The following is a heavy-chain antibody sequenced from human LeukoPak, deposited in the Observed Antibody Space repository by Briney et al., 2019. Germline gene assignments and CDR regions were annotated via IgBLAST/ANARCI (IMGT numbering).Heavy chain of an antibody. Sequence: GGSLRLSCGASGFYFSSYSMNWVRQAPGKGLEWVSSINSGSTYMYYADSVKGRFTISGDNAKNSLHLQIDSLRAEDTAVYFCARVEATTGRNYHYYYMDVWGKGTTVTVSS. CDR3: ARVEATTGRNYHYYYMDV. V-gene: IGHV3-21*01. CDR1: GFYFSSYS. CDR2: INSGSTYM. J-gene: IGHJ6*03. D-gene: IGHD1-1*01.